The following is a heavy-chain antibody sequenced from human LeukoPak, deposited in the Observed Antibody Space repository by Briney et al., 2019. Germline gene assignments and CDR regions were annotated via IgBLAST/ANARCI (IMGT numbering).Heavy chain of an antibody. Sequence: SETLSLTCTVSGGSISSHYWSWIRQPPGKGLEWIGYIYYSGSTNYNPSLKSRVTISVDTSKNQFSLKLSSVTAADTAVYYCARAFRGYYYYYYYMDVWGKGTTVTVSS. CDR3: ARAFRGYYYYYYYMDV. CDR2: IYYSGST. J-gene: IGHJ6*03. V-gene: IGHV4-59*11. CDR1: GGSISSHY.